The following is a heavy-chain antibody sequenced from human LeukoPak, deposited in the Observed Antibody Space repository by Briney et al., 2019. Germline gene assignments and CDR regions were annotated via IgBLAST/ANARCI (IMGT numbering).Heavy chain of an antibody. Sequence: GGSLRLSCAASGFTFRGYSMNWVRQAPGKGLEWVSSITSSSSYIYYADSVKGRFTISRDNARNSLYLQMNSLRAEDTAVYYCARDPFGGNWNTEGFDYWGQGTLVTVSS. CDR2: ITSSSSYI. V-gene: IGHV3-21*01. J-gene: IGHJ4*02. CDR1: GFTFRGYS. CDR3: ARDPFGGNWNTEGFDY. D-gene: IGHD1/OR15-1a*01.